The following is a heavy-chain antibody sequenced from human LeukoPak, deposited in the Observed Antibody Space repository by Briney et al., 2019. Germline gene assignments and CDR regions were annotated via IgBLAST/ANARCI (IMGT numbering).Heavy chain of an antibody. Sequence: ASVKVSCKASGYTFTSYDINWVRQATGQGLEWMGWMNPNSGNTAYAQKFQGRVTMTRNTSISTAYMELSSLRSEDTAVYYCARSADDHVSDIWGEGTMVTVSS. CDR1: GYTFTSYD. CDR3: ARSADDHVSDI. J-gene: IGHJ3*02. CDR2: MNPNSGNT. D-gene: IGHD1-14*01. V-gene: IGHV1-8*01.